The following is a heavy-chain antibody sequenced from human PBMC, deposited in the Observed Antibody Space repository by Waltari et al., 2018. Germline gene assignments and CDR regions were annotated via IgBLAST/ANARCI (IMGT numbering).Heavy chain of an antibody. D-gene: IGHD5-18*01. V-gene: IGHV4-39*07. CDR3: AGTLYSYGEFDY. Sequence: QLQLQESGPGLVKPSETLSLTCTVSGGSISSSSYYWGWIRPPPGKGLEWSGSIYYSGSTYYNPSLKSRVTISVDTSKNQFSLKLSSVTAADTAVYYCAGTLYSYGEFDYWGQGTLVTVSS. CDR2: IYYSGST. CDR1: GGSISSSSYY. J-gene: IGHJ4*02.